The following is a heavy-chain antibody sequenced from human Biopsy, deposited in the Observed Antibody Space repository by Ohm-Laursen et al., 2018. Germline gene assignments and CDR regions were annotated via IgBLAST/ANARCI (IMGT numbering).Heavy chain of an antibody. D-gene: IGHD1-26*01. J-gene: IGHJ4*02. Sequence: GASVKVSCKASGYTFGNYGISWVRQPPGQGLERMGWISVYNGNTDYPHKFQGRVTLTTDTSTSTAYMELRSLTSDDTAIYYCARDVVGRGASFFDFWGQGTSVTVSS. CDR2: ISVYNGNT. V-gene: IGHV1-18*01. CDR1: GYTFGNYG. CDR3: ARDVVGRGASFFDF.